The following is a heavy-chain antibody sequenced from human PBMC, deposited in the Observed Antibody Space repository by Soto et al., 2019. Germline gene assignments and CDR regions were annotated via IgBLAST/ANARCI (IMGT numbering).Heavy chain of an antibody. V-gene: IGHV4-61*01. J-gene: IGHJ5*02. Sequence: SETLSLTCTVSGGSVSSGSYYWSWIRQPPGKGLEWIGYIYYSGSTNYNPSLKSRVTISVDTSKNQFSLKLSSVTAADTAVYYCVRAHYDILTVHYPWGQGTLVTVSS. CDR1: GGSVSSGSYY. CDR3: VRAHYDILTVHYP. D-gene: IGHD3-9*01. CDR2: IYYSGST.